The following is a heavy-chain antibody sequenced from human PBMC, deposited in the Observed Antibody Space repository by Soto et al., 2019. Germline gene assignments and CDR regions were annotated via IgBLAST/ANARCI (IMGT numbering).Heavy chain of an antibody. CDR1: GFTFDDYA. V-gene: IGHV3-9*01. D-gene: IGHD6-13*01. CDR2: INWNSGSI. J-gene: IGHJ1*01. Sequence: GGSLRLSCAASGFTFDDYAMHWVRQVPGKGLEWVSGINWNSGSIGYGDSVKGRFAISRDNAKNSLHLQMNSLSAEDTAFYYCVKDESINWYSGHFRHWGQGTLVTISS. CDR3: VKDESINWYSGHFRH.